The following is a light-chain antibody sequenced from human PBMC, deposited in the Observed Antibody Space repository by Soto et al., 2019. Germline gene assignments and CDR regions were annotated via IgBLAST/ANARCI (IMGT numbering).Light chain of an antibody. J-gene: IGKJ3*01. CDR3: QQYDGSPLT. V-gene: IGKV3-20*01. CDR2: GAS. CDR1: QILSINS. Sequence: EIVLTQSPAILSLSPGERATLSCRASQILSINSLAWYQQKRGQTPRLLVYGASTRHTGIPDRFSGSGSGTDFALTISRLEPEDFGMYYCQQYDGSPLTFGPGTRVDI.